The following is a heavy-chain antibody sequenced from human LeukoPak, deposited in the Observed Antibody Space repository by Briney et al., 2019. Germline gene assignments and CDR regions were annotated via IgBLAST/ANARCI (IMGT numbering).Heavy chain of an antibody. Sequence: ASVKVSCKASGYTFTGYYMHWVRQAPGQGLEWMGWLNPNSGGTNYAQKFQGRVTMTRDTSVNTAFMELRRLTSDDTAVYYCARGGPRGNGFDYWGQGTLVSVSS. CDR2: LNPNSGGT. CDR1: GYTFTGYY. J-gene: IGHJ4*02. CDR3: ARGGPRGNGFDY. D-gene: IGHD6-25*01. V-gene: IGHV1-2*02.